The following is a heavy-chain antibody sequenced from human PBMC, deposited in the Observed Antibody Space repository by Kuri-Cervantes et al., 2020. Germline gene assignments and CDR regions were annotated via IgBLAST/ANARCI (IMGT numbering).Heavy chain of an antibody. CDR1: GYTFSDYF. J-gene: IGHJ4*02. CDR3: ARDQTPSYYYDSSFPFDY. V-gene: IGHV1-2*02. D-gene: IGHD3-22*01. CDR2: INPNSGGT. Sequence: ASVKVSCKASGYTFSDYFMHWVRQAPGQGLEWMGWINPNSGGTNYAQKFQGRVTMTRDTSISTAYMELSRLRSDDTAVYYCARDQTPSYYYDSSFPFDYWGQGTLVTVSS.